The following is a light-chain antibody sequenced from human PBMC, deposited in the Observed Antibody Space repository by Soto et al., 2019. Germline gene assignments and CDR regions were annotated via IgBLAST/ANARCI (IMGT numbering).Light chain of an antibody. Sequence: EVVLTQSPGTLSLSPGERATLSCRASQSVSSNFLAWYQQKLGQAPRLLIYSTSSRASGIPDRFSGSGSGTDFTLTISRLEPEDFAVYYCQQYVNLPRTFGQGTKVEIK. CDR1: QSVSSNF. J-gene: IGKJ1*01. V-gene: IGKV3-20*01. CDR3: QQYVNLPRT. CDR2: STS.